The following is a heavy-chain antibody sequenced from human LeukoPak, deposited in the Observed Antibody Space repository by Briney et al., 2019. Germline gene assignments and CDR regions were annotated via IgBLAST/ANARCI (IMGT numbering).Heavy chain of an antibody. D-gene: IGHD6-13*01. V-gene: IGHV3-53*01. J-gene: IGHJ2*01. CDR1: GFTVSTSY. CDR3: ARIKAGPDYWYFDL. Sequence: SGGSLRLSCAASGFTVSTSYMTWVRQAPGKGLEWVSVIYGDGSTYYADSVKGRFPISRDNSKNTLYLQMSSLRAEDTAVYYCARIKAGPDYWYFDLWGRGTLVTVSS. CDR2: IYGDGST.